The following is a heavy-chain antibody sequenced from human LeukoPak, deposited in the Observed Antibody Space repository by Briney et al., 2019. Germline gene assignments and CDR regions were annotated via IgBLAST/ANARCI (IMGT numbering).Heavy chain of an antibody. Sequence: GGSLRLSCAASGFTFDDYAMHWVRQAPGKGLEWVSGISWNSGSIGYADSVKGRFTISRDNAKNSLYLQMNSLRAEDTALYYCAKGSGYYTSGYCYYGMDVWGQGTTVTVSS. CDR2: ISWNSGSI. D-gene: IGHD3-3*01. J-gene: IGHJ6*02. CDR1: GFTFDDYA. V-gene: IGHV3-9*01. CDR3: AKGSGYYTSGYCYYGMDV.